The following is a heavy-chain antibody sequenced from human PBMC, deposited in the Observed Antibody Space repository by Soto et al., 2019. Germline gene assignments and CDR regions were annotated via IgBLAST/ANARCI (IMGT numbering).Heavy chain of an antibody. CDR3: ARGWWEREGXVMDV. D-gene: IGHD1-26*01. J-gene: IGHJ6*02. CDR1: GGSICSYD. V-gene: IGHV4-59*08. Sequence: SETLSLTCTVPGGSICSYDRSYIRLPPGKELQYIGYIYYSGSTNYNPSLKSRVTISDDTSTNQFSLTLSPVTAADTAVYYCARGWWEREGXVMDVWGQGXTVT. CDR2: IYYSGST.